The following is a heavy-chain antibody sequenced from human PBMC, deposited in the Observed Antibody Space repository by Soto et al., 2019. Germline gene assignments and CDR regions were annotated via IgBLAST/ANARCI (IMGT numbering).Heavy chain of an antibody. V-gene: IGHV4-59*08. CDR2: IYYSGST. J-gene: IGHJ5*02. CDR1: GGSISSYY. Sequence: LSLTCTVSGGSISSYYWSWIRQPPGKGLEWIGYIYYSGSTNYNPSLKSRVTISVDTSKNQFSLKLSSVTAADTAVYYCARHPVTTYRYNWFDPWGQGTLVTVSS. CDR3: ARHPVTTYRYNWFDP. D-gene: IGHD4-17*01.